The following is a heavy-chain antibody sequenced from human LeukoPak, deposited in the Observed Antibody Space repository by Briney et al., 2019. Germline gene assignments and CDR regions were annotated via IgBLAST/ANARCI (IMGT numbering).Heavy chain of an antibody. CDR2: ISWNSGSI. Sequence: HPGRSLRLSCAASGFTFDDYAMHWVRQAPGEGLEWVSGISWNSGSIGYADSVEGRFTISIDNSKSALYLQMNSLRAEDTALYYCAQASRSGWINNVFDYWGQGSLVTVSS. CDR1: GFTFDDYA. J-gene: IGHJ4*02. D-gene: IGHD6-19*01. CDR3: AQASRSGWINNVFDY. V-gene: IGHV3-9*01.